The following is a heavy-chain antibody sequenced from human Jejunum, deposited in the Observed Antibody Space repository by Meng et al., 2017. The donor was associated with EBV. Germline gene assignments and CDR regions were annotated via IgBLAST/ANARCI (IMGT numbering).Heavy chain of an antibody. J-gene: IGHJ4*01. CDR3: ASLSAPDDY. Sequence: EVQVVESXXGVVQPGGXLRLSCAASGFTFSSYWMHWVRQAPGKGLVWVSEIDSTGSSINYADSVKGRFTISRDNAKKTLYLQMNSLRVEDTALYYCASLSAPDDYWGHGTLVTVST. CDR1: GFTFSSYW. CDR2: IDSTGSSI. V-gene: IGHV3-74*01.